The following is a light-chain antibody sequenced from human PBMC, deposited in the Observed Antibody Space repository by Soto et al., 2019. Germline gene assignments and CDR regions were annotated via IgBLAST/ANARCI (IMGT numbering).Light chain of an antibody. CDR2: EVS. CDR3: CSYAGSTTSWV. Sequence: QSVLTQPASVSGSPGQSITISCTGTSSDVGSYNLVSWYQQHPGKAPKLMIYEVSKLPSGVSNRFSGSKSGNTASLTISGLQAEDEADYYCCSYAGSTTSWVFGGGTKVTVL. J-gene: IGLJ3*02. V-gene: IGLV2-23*02. CDR1: SSDVGSYNL.